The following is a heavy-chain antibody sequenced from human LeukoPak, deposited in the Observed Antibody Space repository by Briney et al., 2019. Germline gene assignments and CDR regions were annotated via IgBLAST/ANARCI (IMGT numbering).Heavy chain of an antibody. J-gene: IGHJ1*01. CDR2: ISGSGGST. D-gene: IGHD2-15*01. V-gene: IGHV3-23*01. CDR1: GFTVSSNY. Sequence: SGGSLRLSCAASGFTVSSNYMSWVRQAPGKGLEWVSAISGSGGSTYYADSVKGRFTISRDNSKNTLYLQMNSLRAEDTAVYYCAKDLRGYCSGGSCYTEYFQHWGQGTLVTVSS. CDR3: AKDLRGYCSGGSCYTEYFQH.